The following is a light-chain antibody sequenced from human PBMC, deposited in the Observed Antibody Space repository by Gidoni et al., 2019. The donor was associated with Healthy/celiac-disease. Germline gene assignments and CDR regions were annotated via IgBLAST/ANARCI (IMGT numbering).Light chain of an antibody. J-gene: IGKJ2*01. CDR2: AAS. CDR3: QQSYSTPYT. Sequence: IHLSPSPSSLSASVGDRVTITCRASQSISSYLNWYQQKPGKAPKLLIYAASSLQSGVPSRFSGSGSGTEFTLTISSLQPEDFATYYCQQSYSTPYTFGEGTKLEIK. V-gene: IGKV1-39*01. CDR1: QSISSY.